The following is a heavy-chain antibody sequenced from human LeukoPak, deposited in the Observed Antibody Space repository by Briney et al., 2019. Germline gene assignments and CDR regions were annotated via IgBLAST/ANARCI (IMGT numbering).Heavy chain of an antibody. CDR3: ARDIKGGSGANGGY. V-gene: IGHV3-20*04. D-gene: IGHD6-25*01. CDR2: INWNSGST. Sequence: GGSLRLSCAASGFTFDEYGMSWVRQAPGKGLEWVSGINWNSGSTHYADSVKGRFTISRDNAKNSLFLQMNSLRAEDTALYYCARDIKGGSGANGGYWGRGTLVTVSS. CDR1: GFTFDEYG. J-gene: IGHJ4*02.